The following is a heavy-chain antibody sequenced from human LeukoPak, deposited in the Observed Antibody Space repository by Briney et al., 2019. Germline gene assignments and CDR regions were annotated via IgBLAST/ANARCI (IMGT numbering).Heavy chain of an antibody. J-gene: IGHJ4*02. CDR1: GFTFDDYA. CDR2: ISWNSGSI. D-gene: IGHD2-15*01. Sequence: PGGSLRLSCAASGFTFDDYAMHWVRQAPGKGLEWVSGISWNSGSIGYADSVKGRFTISRDNAKNSLYLQMNSLRAEDTALYYCAAIGYCSGGSCPSDYWGQGTLVTVSS. CDR3: AAIGYCSGGSCPSDY. V-gene: IGHV3-9*01.